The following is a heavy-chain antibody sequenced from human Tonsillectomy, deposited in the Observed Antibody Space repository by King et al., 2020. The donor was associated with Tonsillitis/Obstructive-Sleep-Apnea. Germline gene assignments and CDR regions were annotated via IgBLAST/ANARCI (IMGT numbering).Heavy chain of an antibody. D-gene: IGHD4/OR15-4a*01. CDR1: GFTFSSFW. CDR3: ARERPWWELTPFGY. CDR2: INQDGSQK. V-gene: IGHV3-7*03. J-gene: IGHJ4*02. Sequence: VQLVESGGGLVQPGGSLRLSCAASGFTFSSFWMNWVRQAPGKGLEWVANINQDGSQKYFVDSVKGRFTISRDNAKNSLYLQMNSLRAEDTAVYYCARERPWWELTPFGYWGQGTLVTVSS.